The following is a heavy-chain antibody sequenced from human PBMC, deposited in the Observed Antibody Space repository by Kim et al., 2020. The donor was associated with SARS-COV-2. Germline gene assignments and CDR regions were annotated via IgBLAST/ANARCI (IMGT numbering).Heavy chain of an antibody. CDR1: GFTFSSYG. V-gene: IGHV3-30*03. D-gene: IGHD2-21*02. Sequence: GGSLRLSCAASGFTFSSYGMHWVRQAPGKGLEWVAVISYDGSNKYYADSVKGRFTISRDNSKNTLYLQMNSLRAEDTAVYYCALEEYCGGDCYSYEAFDIWGQGTMVTVSS. CDR3: ALEEYCGGDCYSYEAFDI. CDR2: ISYDGSNK. J-gene: IGHJ3*02.